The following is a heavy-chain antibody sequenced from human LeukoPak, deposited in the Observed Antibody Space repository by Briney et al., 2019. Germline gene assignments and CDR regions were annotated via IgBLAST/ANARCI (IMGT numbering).Heavy chain of an antibody. CDR1: GYTFTSYW. J-gene: IGHJ5*02. CDR3: ARREGDWFDP. CDR2: IDPSDSYT. V-gene: IGHV5-10-1*01. Sequence: GASVTVSCTASGYTFTSYWISWVRQMPGKGLEWMGRIDPSDSYTNYSPSFQGHVTISADKSISTAYLQWSSLKASDTAMYYCARREGDWFDPWGQGTLVTVSS.